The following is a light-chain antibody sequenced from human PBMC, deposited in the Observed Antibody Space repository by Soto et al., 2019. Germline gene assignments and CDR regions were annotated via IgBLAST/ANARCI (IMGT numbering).Light chain of an antibody. CDR3: LQFHSVPWT. Sequence: DIVMTQSPDSLAGSLGEGGSITCKSSEGVLYSSNGNNYLACYQQQRAQPPKLLIYWASARESGVTDRFSGSGSGTDFTLTISSLQAEDVAVYYCLQFHSVPWTLGQGTKVDIK. CDR2: WAS. J-gene: IGKJ1*01. V-gene: IGKV4-1*01. CDR1: EGVLYSSNGNNY.